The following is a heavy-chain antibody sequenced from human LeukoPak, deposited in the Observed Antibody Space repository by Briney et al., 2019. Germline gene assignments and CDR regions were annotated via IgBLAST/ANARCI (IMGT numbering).Heavy chain of an antibody. D-gene: IGHD6-13*01. CDR1: NGSISSDTYF. CDR2: MSSSGIS. CDR3: AIFPVGKAAAGTLY. V-gene: IGHV4-61*02. J-gene: IGHJ4*02. Sequence: PSETLSLTCTVSNGSISSDTYFWSWIRQPAGKGLEWIGRMSSSGISTYSPSLKSRVTISIDTSRNQFSMNLNSVTAADTAVYYCAIFPVGKAAAGTLYWGQGTLVTVSS.